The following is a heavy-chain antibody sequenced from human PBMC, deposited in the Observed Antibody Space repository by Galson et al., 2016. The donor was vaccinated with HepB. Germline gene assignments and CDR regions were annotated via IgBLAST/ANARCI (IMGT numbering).Heavy chain of an antibody. CDR1: XXXFSNYX. V-gene: IGHV1-46*03. Sequence: KVSXKASXXXFSNYXXXWVXXAPGQGLEXXXAINPSDITTNYAQKFQGRVTMTSYTATSTVYMELSRLRSDDTXVYYFARDRTVXXXLHYLGQGTLVTXXS. J-gene: IGHJ4*02. D-gene: IGHD4-17*01. CDR3: ARDRTVXXXLHY. CDR2: INPSDITT.